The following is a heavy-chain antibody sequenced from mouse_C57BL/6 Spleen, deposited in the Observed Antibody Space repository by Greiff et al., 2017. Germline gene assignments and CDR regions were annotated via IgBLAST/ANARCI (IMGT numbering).Heavy chain of an antibody. J-gene: IGHJ3*01. CDR1: GFTFSNYW. V-gene: IGHV6-3*01. D-gene: IGHD1-1*01. Sequence: EVHLVESGGGLVQPGGSMKLSCVASGFTFSNYWMNWVRQSPEKGLEWVAQIRLKSDNYATHYAESVKGRFTISRDDSKSSVYLQMNNLRAEDTGIYYCTGFTVVPFADWGQGTLVTVSA. CDR2: IRLKSDNYAT. CDR3: TGFTVVPFAD.